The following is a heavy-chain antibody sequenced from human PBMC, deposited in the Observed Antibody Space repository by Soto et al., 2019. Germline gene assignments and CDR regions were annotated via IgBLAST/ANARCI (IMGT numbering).Heavy chain of an antibody. D-gene: IGHD6-25*01. CDR3: AYGSSSAWIDY. CDR1: GDSMRGYHFY. V-gene: IGHV4-39*01. Sequence: PSETLSLTCSVSGDSMRGYHFYWGWIRQAPGKGLEWIGSAYFSGGNTYYSPSLKSRVSISVDTSKNEFSLRLTSLTAADTAVYFCAYGSSSAWIDYWGQGTLVTVSS. CDR2: AYFSGGNT. J-gene: IGHJ4*02.